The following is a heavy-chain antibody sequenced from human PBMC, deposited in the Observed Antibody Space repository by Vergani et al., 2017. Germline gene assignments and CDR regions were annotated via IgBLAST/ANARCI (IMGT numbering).Heavy chain of an antibody. CDR1: GGSISSGSYY. D-gene: IGHD3-22*01. CDR3: ARGAYWYDSSGYYLFDY. CDR2: IYTRGST. V-gene: IGHV4-61*02. Sequence: QVQLQESGPGLVKPSQTLSLTCTVSGGSISSGSYYWSWIRQPAGKGLEWIGRIYTRGSTNYNPSLKSRVAISVDTSKNQFSLKLSSVTAADTAVYYCARGAYWYDSSGYYLFDYWGQGTLVTVSS. J-gene: IGHJ4*02.